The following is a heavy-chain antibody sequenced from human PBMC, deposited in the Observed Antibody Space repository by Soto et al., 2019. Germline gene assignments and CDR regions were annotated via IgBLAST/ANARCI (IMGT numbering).Heavy chain of an antibody. CDR1: GYTFTNYA. J-gene: IGHJ5*02. D-gene: IGHD2-2*01. V-gene: IGHV1-3*01. CDR3: ARGSYCISTSCYLGWFDP. Sequence: ASVQVSCKASGYTFTNYAMHWVRQAPGQRLEWMGWINAGNVNTKYSQRFQGRVTITRDTSASTSYMELRSLRSDDTAVYYCARGSYCISTSCYLGWFDPWGQGTLVTVSS. CDR2: INAGNVNT.